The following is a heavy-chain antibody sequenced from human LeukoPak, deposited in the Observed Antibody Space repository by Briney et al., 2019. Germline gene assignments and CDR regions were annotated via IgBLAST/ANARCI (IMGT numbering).Heavy chain of an antibody. D-gene: IGHD2-8*02. CDR2: ISSSSSYI. CDR3: ASLPRGLTGGYMDV. CDR1: GLTFSSYS. J-gene: IGHJ6*03. V-gene: IGHV3-21*01. Sequence: GGSLRLSCAASGLTFSSYSMNWVRQAPGKGLEWVSSISSSSSYIYYADSVKGRFAISRDNAKNSLYLQMNGLRAEDTAVYYCASLPRGLTGGYMDVWGKGTTVTVSS.